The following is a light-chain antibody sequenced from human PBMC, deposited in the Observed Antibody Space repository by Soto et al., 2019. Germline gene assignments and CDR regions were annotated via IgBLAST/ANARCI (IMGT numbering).Light chain of an antibody. J-gene: IGLJ1*01. V-gene: IGLV2-8*01. CDR3: QSYDSSLSGYV. CDR1: SSDLGGYNS. Sequence: QSVLTQPPSASGSPGQSVTISCTGTSSDLGGYNSVSWYQQHPGKAPKLIIYEVTKRPSGVPDRFSGSKSGNSASLTITGLQAEDEADYYCQSYDSSLSGYVFGTGTKVTVL. CDR2: EVT.